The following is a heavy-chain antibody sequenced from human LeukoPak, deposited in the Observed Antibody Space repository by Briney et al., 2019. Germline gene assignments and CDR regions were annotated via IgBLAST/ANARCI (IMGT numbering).Heavy chain of an antibody. V-gene: IGHV3-23*01. CDR1: GFTVSSNY. Sequence: GGSLRLSCVASGFTVSSNYMSWVRQAPGKGLEWVSAISGSGGSTYYADSVKGRFTISRDNSKNTLYLQMNSLRAEDTAVYYCAKRVLVRGVIGAFDIWGQGTMVTVSS. D-gene: IGHD3-10*01. CDR3: AKRVLVRGVIGAFDI. J-gene: IGHJ3*02. CDR2: ISGSGGST.